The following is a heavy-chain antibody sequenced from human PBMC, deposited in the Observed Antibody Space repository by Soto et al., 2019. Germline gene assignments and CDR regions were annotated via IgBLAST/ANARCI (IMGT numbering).Heavy chain of an antibody. J-gene: IGHJ5*01. CDR1: GGSLKSGGYY. CDR3: ARDVTSNHNCF. V-gene: IGHV4-31*02. Sequence: SETLSLTCTVSGGSLKSGGYYWSWIRQHPGRALEWIGYIYYTGRTYYNPSLESRVTFSVDTSKNQFSLKLSSVTAADTAVYYCARDVTSNHNCF. D-gene: IGHD2-2*01. CDR2: IYYTGRT.